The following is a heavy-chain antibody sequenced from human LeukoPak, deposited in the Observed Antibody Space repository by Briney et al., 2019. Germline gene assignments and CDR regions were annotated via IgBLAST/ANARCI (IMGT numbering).Heavy chain of an antibody. J-gene: IGHJ4*02. Sequence: GASVKVSCKASGYTFTGYYMHWVRQAPGQGLEWMGWINPNSGGTNYAQKFQGRVTMTRDTSISIAYMELSRLRSDDTAVYYCARDGRNYYDSSGYSYWAYWGQGTLVTVSS. CDR1: GYTFTGYY. CDR3: ARDGRNYYDSSGYSYWAY. V-gene: IGHV1-2*02. CDR2: INPNSGGT. D-gene: IGHD3-22*01.